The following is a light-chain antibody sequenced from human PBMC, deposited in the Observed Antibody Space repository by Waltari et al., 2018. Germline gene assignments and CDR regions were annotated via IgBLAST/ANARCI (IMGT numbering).Light chain of an antibody. CDR3: QQYGSSPGIT. J-gene: IGKJ5*01. CDR2: GTF. Sequence: EIVLTQSPGTLSLSPGERATLSCRASQSVGGSYLAWSQQKPGQAPSLLIYGTFSRSTGIPDRFSGSRSGTDFIITISRLEPEDFAVYYCQQYGSSPGITFGQGTRVEIK. V-gene: IGKV3-20*01. CDR1: QSVGGSY.